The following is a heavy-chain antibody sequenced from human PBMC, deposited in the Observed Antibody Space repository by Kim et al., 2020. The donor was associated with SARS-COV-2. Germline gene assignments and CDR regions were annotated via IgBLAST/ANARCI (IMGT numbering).Heavy chain of an antibody. CDR1: GGSISSYY. Sequence: SETLSLTCTVSGGSISSYYWSWIRQPPGKGLEWIGYIYYSGSTNYNPSLKSRVTISVDTSKNQFSLKLSSVTAADTAVHYCARGRKGYISSWYLDYWGQGTLVTVSS. CDR2: IYYSGST. CDR3: ARGRKGYISSWYLDY. V-gene: IGHV4-59*01. J-gene: IGHJ4*02. D-gene: IGHD6-13*01.